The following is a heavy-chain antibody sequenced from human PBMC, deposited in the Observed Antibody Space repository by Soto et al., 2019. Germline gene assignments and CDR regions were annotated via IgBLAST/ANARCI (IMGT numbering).Heavy chain of an antibody. J-gene: IGHJ4*02. D-gene: IGHD3-9*01. CDR3: ARNLMDYDILTGYYMGYYFDY. CDR1: GYTFTSYA. CDR2: INAGNGNT. V-gene: IGHV1-3*01. Sequence: QVQLVQSGAEVKKPGASVKVSCKASGYTFTSYAMHWVRQAPGQRLEWMGWINAGNGNTIYSQKFQGRVTITRDTSASTAYMELRRLRSEDTAVYYCARNLMDYDILTGYYMGYYFDYWGQGTLVTVSS.